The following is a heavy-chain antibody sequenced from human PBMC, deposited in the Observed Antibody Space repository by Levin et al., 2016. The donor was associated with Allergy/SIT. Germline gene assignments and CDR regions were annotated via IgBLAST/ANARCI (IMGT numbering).Heavy chain of an antibody. CDR2: ISSSGSTI. V-gene: IGHV3-48*03. D-gene: IGHD6-13*01. Sequence: WIRQPPGKGLEWVSYISSSGSTIYYADSVKGRFTISRDNAKNSLYLQMNSLRAEDTAVYYCAGGYSSSWYPTWDGMDVWGQGTTVTVSS. J-gene: IGHJ6*02. CDR3: AGGYSSSWYPTWDGMDV.